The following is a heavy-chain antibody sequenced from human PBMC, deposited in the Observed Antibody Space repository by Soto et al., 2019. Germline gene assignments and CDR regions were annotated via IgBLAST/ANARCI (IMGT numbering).Heavy chain of an antibody. V-gene: IGHV4-31*03. CDR1: GGSINSGGYY. J-gene: IGHJ4*02. CDR3: PRGYRQSGYSSSWVFHY. D-gene: IGHD6-13*01. CDR2: IFYSGRT. Sequence: QVQLQESGPGLVKPSQTLSLICTVSGGSINSGGYYWNWIRQHPGKGLEWIGYIFYSGRTYYNPFLPTRSPMSPDTCANQVSLNLSSVTSADTGVYFCPRGYRQSGYSSSWVFHYWGQGTLVNVSS.